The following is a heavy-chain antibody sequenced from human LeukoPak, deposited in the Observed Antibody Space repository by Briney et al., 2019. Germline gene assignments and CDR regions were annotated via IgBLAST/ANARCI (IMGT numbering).Heavy chain of an antibody. CDR2: IPSSGSST. J-gene: IGHJ6*02. CDR1: GFTFSSYW. CDR3: ARDTYFYDSSGYYYYYSMDV. V-gene: IGHV3-48*04. Sequence: GGSLRLSCAASGFTFSSYWMYWVRQAPGKGLEWISYIPSSGSSTYYADSVKGRFTISRDNAKKSLYLQMNSLRAEDTAVYYCARDTYFYDSSGYYYYYSMDVWGQGTTVTVSS. D-gene: IGHD3-22*01.